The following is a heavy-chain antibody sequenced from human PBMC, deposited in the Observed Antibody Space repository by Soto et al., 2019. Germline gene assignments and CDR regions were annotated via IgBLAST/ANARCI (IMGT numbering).Heavy chain of an antibody. J-gene: IGHJ6*02. D-gene: IGHD2-8*01. CDR2: IYPGDSDT. CDR1: GYSFTSYW. Sequence: GESLKISCKGSGYSFTSYWIGWVRQMPGKGLEWMGIIYPGDSDTRYSPSFQGQVTISADKPISTAYLQWSSLKASDTAMYYCARQGLMVYDTYYYYYGMDVWGQGTTVPVSS. CDR3: ARQGLMVYDTYYYYYGMDV. V-gene: IGHV5-51*01.